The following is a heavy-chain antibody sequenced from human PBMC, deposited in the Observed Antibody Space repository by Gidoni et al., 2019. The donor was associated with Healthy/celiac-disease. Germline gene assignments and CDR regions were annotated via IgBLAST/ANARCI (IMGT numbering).Heavy chain of an antibody. CDR1: GFTVSNAW. Sequence: EVQLVESGGGLVKPGGSLRRSCASSGFTVSNAWLSWVRQAPGKGLEWVGRIKSKTAGGTTDYAAPVKGRFTISRDDSKNTLYLQMNSLKTEDTAVYYCTTTDCGGDCPYYYYYGMDVWGQGTTVTVSS. V-gene: IGHV3-15*01. CDR2: IKSKTAGGTT. J-gene: IGHJ6*02. CDR3: TTTDCGGDCPYYYYYGMDV. D-gene: IGHD2-21*02.